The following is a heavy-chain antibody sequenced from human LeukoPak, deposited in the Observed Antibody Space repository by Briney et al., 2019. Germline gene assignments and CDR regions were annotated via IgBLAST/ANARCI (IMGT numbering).Heavy chain of an antibody. CDR3: AKEDAPLGGRPKN. CDR1: GFTFSSYA. J-gene: IGHJ4*02. D-gene: IGHD3-16*01. Sequence: PGRSLRLSCAASGFTFSSYAMHWVRQAPGKGLEWVAVISYDGSNKYYADSVKGRFTISRDNSKNTLYLQMKSLRAEDTALYYCAKEDAPLGGRPKNWGQGTLVTVSS. CDR2: ISYDGSNK. V-gene: IGHV3-30*04.